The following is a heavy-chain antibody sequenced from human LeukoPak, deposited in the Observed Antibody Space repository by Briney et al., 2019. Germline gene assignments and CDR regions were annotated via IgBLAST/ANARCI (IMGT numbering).Heavy chain of an antibody. CDR3: ARVQWLVRSAYYYYYMDV. CDR2: IYTSGST. V-gene: IGHV4-4*07. J-gene: IGHJ6*03. D-gene: IGHD6-19*01. CDR1: GGSISSYY. Sequence: SETLSLTCTVSGGSISSYYWSWIRQPAGKGLEWIGRIYTSGSTNYNPSLKSRVTMSVDTSKNQFSLKLSSVTAADTAVYYCARVQWLVRSAYYYYYMDVWGKGTTATVSS.